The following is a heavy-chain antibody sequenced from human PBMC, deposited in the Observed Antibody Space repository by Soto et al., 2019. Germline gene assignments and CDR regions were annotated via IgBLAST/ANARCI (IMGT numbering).Heavy chain of an antibody. D-gene: IGHD2-21*01. V-gene: IGHV3-64*01. CDR2: ITSNGGNT. CDR1: GFTFSSYA. J-gene: IGHJ6*02. Sequence: EVQLVESGGGLVQPGGSLRLSCAASGFTFSSYAMHWVRQAPGKGLEYVSAITSNGGNTDYASSVKGRFTISRDNSKNTLYLQMGSLRAEDMAVYYCARRIPFGSGMDVWAQGTTVTVSS. CDR3: ARRIPFGSGMDV.